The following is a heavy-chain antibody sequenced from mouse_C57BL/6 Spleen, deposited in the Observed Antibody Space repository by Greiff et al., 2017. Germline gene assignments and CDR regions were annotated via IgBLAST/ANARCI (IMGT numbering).Heavy chain of an antibody. Sequence: QVQLQQPGTELVKPGASVKLSCKASGYTFTSYWMHWVKQRPGQGLEWIGNINPSNGGTNYNEKLKSKATLTVDKSSSTAYMQLSSLTSEDSAVYYCAKPPYYYGSSDGYFDVWGTGTTVTVSS. CDR1: GYTFTSYW. V-gene: IGHV1-53*01. CDR2: INPSNGGT. J-gene: IGHJ1*03. CDR3: AKPPYYYGSSDGYFDV. D-gene: IGHD1-1*01.